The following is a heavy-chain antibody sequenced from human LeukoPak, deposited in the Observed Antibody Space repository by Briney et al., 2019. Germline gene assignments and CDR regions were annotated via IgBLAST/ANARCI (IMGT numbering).Heavy chain of an antibody. CDR2: IDYGGST. CDR3: ARTCYSDVFDI. Sequence: PSETLSLTCTVSGGSISSYYWSWIRQPPGKGLEGTGYIDYGGSTNYSPSLKSRVTISVDTSKNQFSLKLSSVTAADTAVYYCARTCYSDVFDIWGQGTMVTVSS. V-gene: IGHV4-59*01. J-gene: IGHJ3*02. CDR1: GGSISSYY. D-gene: IGHD3-9*01.